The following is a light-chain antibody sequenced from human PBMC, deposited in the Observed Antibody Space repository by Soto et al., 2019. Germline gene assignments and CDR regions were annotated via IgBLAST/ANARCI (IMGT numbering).Light chain of an antibody. CDR1: SSDVGGHNS. V-gene: IGLV2-14*03. J-gene: IGLJ2*01. CDR3: RSYAASNTVV. CDR2: DVK. Sequence: QSALTQPASVSGSPGQSITISCTGSSSDVGGHNSISWYQHHPVKAPKLILYDVKTRPSGVSDRFSGSKSGNTASLTISGLQAEDEADYYCRSYAASNTVVFGGGTKLTVL.